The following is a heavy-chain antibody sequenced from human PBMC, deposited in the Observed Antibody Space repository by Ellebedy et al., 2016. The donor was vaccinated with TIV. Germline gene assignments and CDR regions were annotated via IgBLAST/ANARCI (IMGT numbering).Heavy chain of an antibody. Sequence: SETLSLTCNVSGGSISNYYWSWIRLPPGKGLEWIGYVFHSGSTNYNPSLTSRVTMSVDTSKNQFSLRLTSVTAADTAVYYCAGDRVLRGGDPYSFYAMDVWGQGTTVTASS. V-gene: IGHV4-59*12. CDR3: AGDRVLRGGDPYSFYAMDV. CDR2: VFHSGST. CDR1: GGSISNYY. D-gene: IGHD2-21*02. J-gene: IGHJ6*02.